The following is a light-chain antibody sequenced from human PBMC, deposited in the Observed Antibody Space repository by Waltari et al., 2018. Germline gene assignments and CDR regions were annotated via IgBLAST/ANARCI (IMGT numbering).Light chain of an antibody. Sequence: QSALTQPASVSGSPGQSLTISCPGTSRDVGTYHLVSRYQQHPGKAPKPRIHDVNKRPSGVSPRFSGSKSGNTASLTISGLQAEDEADYYCCSFADSSASWVFGGGTKLTVL. CDR3: CSFADSSASWV. V-gene: IGLV2-23*02. CDR1: SRDVGTYHL. CDR2: DVN. J-gene: IGLJ3*02.